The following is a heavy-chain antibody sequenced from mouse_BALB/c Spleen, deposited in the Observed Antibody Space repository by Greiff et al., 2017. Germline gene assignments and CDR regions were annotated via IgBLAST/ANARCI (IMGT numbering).Heavy chain of an antibody. Sequence: EVKLVESGGGLVQPGGSMKLSCVASGFTFSNYWMNWVRQSPEKGLEWVAEIRLKSNNYATHYAESVKGRFTISRDDSKSSVYLQMNNLRAEDTGIYYCTRDYYGSLYYYAMDYWGQGTSVTVSS. CDR2: IRLKSNNYAT. D-gene: IGHD2-1*01. CDR3: TRDYYGSLYYYAMDY. CDR1: GFTFSNYW. J-gene: IGHJ4*01. V-gene: IGHV6-6*02.